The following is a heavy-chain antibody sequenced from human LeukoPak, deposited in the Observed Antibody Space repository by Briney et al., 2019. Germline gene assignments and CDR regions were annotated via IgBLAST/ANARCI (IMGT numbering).Heavy chain of an antibody. CDR2: ISGSGGST. J-gene: IGHJ4*02. CDR1: GFTFSSFA. V-gene: IGHV3-23*01. D-gene: IGHD2-15*01. Sequence: QSGGSLRLSCAASGFTFSSFAMRWVRQAPGKGLEWVSGISGSGGSTYYADSVKGRFTISRDNSKNTLYLQMNSLRAEDTAVYYCARDVVGACDYWGQGTLVTVSS. CDR3: ARDVVGACDY.